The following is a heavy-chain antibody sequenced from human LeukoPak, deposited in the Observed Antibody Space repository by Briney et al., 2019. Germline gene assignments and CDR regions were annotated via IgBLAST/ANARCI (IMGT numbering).Heavy chain of an antibody. V-gene: IGHV3-30*18. CDR2: ISYDGSNK. J-gene: IGHJ4*02. CDR1: GFTFSSYG. CDR3: AKDDTSGSSYFDY. D-gene: IGHD1-26*01. Sequence: PGGSLRLSCAASGFTFSSYGMHWVRQAPGKGLEWVAVISYDGSNKYYADSVKGRFTISRDNSKNTLYLQMNSLRAEDTAVYYCAKDDTSGSSYFDYWGQGTLVTVSS.